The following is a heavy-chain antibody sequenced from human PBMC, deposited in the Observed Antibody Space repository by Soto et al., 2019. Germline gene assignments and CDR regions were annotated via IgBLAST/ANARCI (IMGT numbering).Heavy chain of an antibody. CDR1: GYSFTSYW. D-gene: IGHD4-17*01. Sequence: GESLKISGKGSGYSFTSYWLGWVRQMPGKGLEWMGIIYPGDSDIRYNPSFQGPVTISPDKSISTAYLQWSSLKASDTAMYYCARNKGRYGDYYFDYWGQGTLVTV. CDR3: ARNKGRYGDYYFDY. J-gene: IGHJ4*02. V-gene: IGHV5-51*01. CDR2: IYPGDSDI.